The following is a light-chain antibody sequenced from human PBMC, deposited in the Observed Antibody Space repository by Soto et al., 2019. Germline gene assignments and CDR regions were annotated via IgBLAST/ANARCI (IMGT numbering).Light chain of an antibody. J-gene: IGLJ1*01. V-gene: IGLV2-14*01. CDR2: DVS. Sequence: QAALTQPASVSGAPGQSITISCTGTSRDVGGYNYVSWYQQHPGKAPKLMIYDVSNLPSGVSNRFSGSKSGNTASLTISGLQAEDEADYYCSSYTSSSPYVFGTGTKVT. CDR1: SRDVGGYNY. CDR3: SSYTSSSPYV.